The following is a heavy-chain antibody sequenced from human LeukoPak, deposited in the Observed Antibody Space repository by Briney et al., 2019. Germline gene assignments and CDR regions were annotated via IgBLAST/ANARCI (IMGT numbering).Heavy chain of an antibody. V-gene: IGHV7-4-1*02. CDR3: AREYIDPTLGDNGWGSYIDY. CDR1: GYTFTNYA. J-gene: IGHJ4*02. D-gene: IGHD3-10*01. Sequence: ASVKVSCKPSGYTFTNYAMNWVRQAPGQGLEWMGWINTHTGNPTYAQGFTGHFVFSLDTSVTTAYLQISSLKAEDTAVYYCAREYIDPTLGDNGWGSYIDYWGQGTLVTVSS. CDR2: INTHTGNP.